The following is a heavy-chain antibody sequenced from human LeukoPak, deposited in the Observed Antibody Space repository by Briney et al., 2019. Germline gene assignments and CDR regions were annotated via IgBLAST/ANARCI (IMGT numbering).Heavy chain of an antibody. Sequence: GGSLRLSCAVSGFSFSNYSMNWVRQAPGKGLVWVSRINSDGSTTSYADSVKGRFTISRDNAKNTLYLQMNSLRAEDTAVYYCARDDYGGRGEFDYWGQGTLVTVSS. CDR2: INSDGSTT. V-gene: IGHV3-74*01. CDR1: GFSFSNYS. J-gene: IGHJ4*02. CDR3: ARDDYGGRGEFDY. D-gene: IGHD4-23*01.